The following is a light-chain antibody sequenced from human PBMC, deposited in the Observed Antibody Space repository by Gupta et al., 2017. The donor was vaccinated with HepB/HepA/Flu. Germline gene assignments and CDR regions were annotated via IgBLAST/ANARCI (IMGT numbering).Light chain of an antibody. CDR3: VAWDDSVSGWV. CDR2: RNN. CDR1: SSNIGSNS. J-gene: IGLJ3*02. V-gene: IGLV1-47*01. Sequence: QSVLTQPPSASGTPGQRVTISCSGSSSNIGSNSIYWYQQLPGTAPKLLIYRNNQRPSGVPDRFSGSKSGTSASLAISGLRSEDEADYYCVAWDDSVSGWVFGGGTKLTVL.